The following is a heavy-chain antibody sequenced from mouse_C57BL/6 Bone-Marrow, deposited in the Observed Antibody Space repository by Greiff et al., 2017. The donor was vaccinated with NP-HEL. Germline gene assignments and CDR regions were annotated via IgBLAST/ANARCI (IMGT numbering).Heavy chain of an antibody. CDR1: GYAFSSSW. V-gene: IGHV1-82*01. CDR3: ARFITVMDY. D-gene: IGHD1-1*01. Sequence: VQLQQSGPELVKPGASVKISCKASGYAFSSSWMNWVKQRPGKGLEWIGRIYPGDGDTNYNGKFKGKATLTADKSSSTAYMQLSSLTSEDSAVYFCARFITVMDYWGQGTSVTVSS. J-gene: IGHJ4*01. CDR2: IYPGDGDT.